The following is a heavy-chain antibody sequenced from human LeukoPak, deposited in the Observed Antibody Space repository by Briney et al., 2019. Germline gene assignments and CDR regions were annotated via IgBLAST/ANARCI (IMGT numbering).Heavy chain of an antibody. CDR2: INPSGGST. Sequence: DSVKVSCKASGYTFTSYYMHWVRQAPGQGLEWMGIINPSGGSTSYAQKFQGRVTMTRDTSTSTVYMELSSLRSEDTAVYYCATSITIAVAGTETFDYWGQGTPVTVSS. CDR1: GYTFTSYY. J-gene: IGHJ4*02. CDR3: ATSITIAVAGTETFDY. V-gene: IGHV1-46*01. D-gene: IGHD6-19*01.